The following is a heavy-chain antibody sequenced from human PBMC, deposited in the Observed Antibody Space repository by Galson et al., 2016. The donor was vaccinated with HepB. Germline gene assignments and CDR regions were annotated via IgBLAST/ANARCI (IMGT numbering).Heavy chain of an antibody. Sequence: SLRLSCAASGFTFSNYAMIWVRQAPGKGLECVATIRGGGGVTYYADSVKGRFTISRDNSQNTLFLQMNSLRAEDTAIYYCAKCAYSYGNYAFDVWGQGTMVTVSP. CDR1: GFTFSNYA. V-gene: IGHV3-23*01. D-gene: IGHD5-18*01. CDR2: IRGGGGVT. J-gene: IGHJ3*01. CDR3: AKCAYSYGNYAFDV.